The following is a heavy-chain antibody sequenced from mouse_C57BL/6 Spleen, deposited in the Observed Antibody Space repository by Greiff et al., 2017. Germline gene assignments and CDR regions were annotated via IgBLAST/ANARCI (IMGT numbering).Heavy chain of an antibody. Sequence: EVQLVESEGGLVQPGSSMKLSCTASGFTFSDYYMAWVRQVPEKGLEWVANINYDGSSTYYLDSLKSRFIISRDNAKNILYLQMSSLKSEDTATYYCARGVRDWYFDVWGTGTTVTVSS. CDR3: ARGVRDWYFDV. V-gene: IGHV5-16*01. J-gene: IGHJ1*03. CDR2: INYDGSST. D-gene: IGHD2-14*01. CDR1: GFTFSDYY.